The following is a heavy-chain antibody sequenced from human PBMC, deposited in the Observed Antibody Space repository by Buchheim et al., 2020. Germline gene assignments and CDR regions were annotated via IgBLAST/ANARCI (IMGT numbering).Heavy chain of an antibody. D-gene: IGHD1-26*01. V-gene: IGHV3-7*01. CDR1: GFTFSAYW. CDR3: VRHQMGVGATWGY. CDR2: INQDGSEK. Sequence: EVQLVESGGGLVQPGGSLRLSCAVSGFTFSAYWMSWVRQAPGKGLEWVANINQDGSEKKYVGSVKGRFTISRDNAENSLYLQMNSLRAEDTAVYYCVRHQMGVGATWGYWGQGAL. J-gene: IGHJ4*02.